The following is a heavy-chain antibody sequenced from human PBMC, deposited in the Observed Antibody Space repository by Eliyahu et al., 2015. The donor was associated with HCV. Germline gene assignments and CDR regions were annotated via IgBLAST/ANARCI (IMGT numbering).Heavy chain of an antibody. Sequence: QLQLQESGPGLVKPSETLSLTCTVSGGSISSSSYYWGWIRQPPGKGLLGIGGIYYSGSTYYNPSLKSRVTISVDTSKNQFSLKLSSVTAADTAVYYCARHRLDKYQLPNNWFDPWGQGTLVTVSS. CDR3: ARHRLDKYQLPNNWFDP. V-gene: IGHV4-39*01. J-gene: IGHJ5*02. CDR2: IYYSGST. CDR1: GGSISSSSYY. D-gene: IGHD2-2*01.